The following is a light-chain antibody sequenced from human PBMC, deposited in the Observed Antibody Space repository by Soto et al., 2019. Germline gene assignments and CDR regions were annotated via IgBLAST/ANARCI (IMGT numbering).Light chain of an antibody. Sequence: QSALTQPASVSGSPGQSITISCTGTTSDVGTYNFVSWYQQHPGKAPKLIIYEVSNRPSGVSDRFSGSKSGNTASLTISGLQTEDEADYYCNSYTSTAARVFGTGTKVTVL. CDR3: NSYTSTAARV. J-gene: IGLJ1*01. CDR1: TSDVGTYNF. V-gene: IGLV2-14*01. CDR2: EVS.